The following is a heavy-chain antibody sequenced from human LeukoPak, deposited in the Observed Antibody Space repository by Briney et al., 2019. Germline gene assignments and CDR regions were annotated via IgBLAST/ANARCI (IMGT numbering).Heavy chain of an antibody. Sequence: SVKVSCKASGYTFTYRYLHWVRQAPGQALEWMGWITPFNGNTNYAQKFQDRVTITRDRSMSTAYMELSSLRSEDTAMYYCASSPGIAAAGTNYAFDIWGQGTMVTVSS. CDR3: ASSPGIAAAGTNYAFDI. J-gene: IGHJ3*02. CDR2: ITPFNGNT. V-gene: IGHV1-45*02. CDR1: GYTFTYRY. D-gene: IGHD6-13*01.